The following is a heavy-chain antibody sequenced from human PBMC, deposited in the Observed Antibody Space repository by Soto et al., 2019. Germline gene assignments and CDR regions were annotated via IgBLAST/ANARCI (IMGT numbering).Heavy chain of an antibody. Sequence: HPGGSLRLSCAASGFTFSRHWMSWLRQAPGKGLEWVANINEDESDKYYVDSVKGRFTISRDNAKNSLYLQMSSLRVEDTAVYYCARDGGQLEDYFDYWGQGTTVTVSS. CDR2: INEDESDK. CDR3: ARDGGQLEDYFDY. D-gene: IGHD6-6*01. J-gene: IGHJ4*02. V-gene: IGHV3-7*01. CDR1: GFTFSRHW.